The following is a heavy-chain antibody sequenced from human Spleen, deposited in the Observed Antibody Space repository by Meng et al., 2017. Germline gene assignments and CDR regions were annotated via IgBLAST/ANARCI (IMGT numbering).Heavy chain of an antibody. CDR1: GFTFSNAW. V-gene: IGHV3-15*01. Sequence: VQLVESGVGFVKPGGSLRLSCAGSGFTFSNAWMTWVRQAPGKGLEWIGRMKSNVDGGTVDYAAAVKGRFFISRDDSENTFYLQMNSLKTEDTAVYYCSGHVDYWGHGTLVTVSS. J-gene: IGHJ4*01. CDR2: MKSNVDGGTV. CDR3: SGHVDY.